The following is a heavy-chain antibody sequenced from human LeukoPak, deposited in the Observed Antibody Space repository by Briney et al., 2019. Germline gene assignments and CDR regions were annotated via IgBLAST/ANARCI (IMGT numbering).Heavy chain of an antibody. D-gene: IGHD2-15*01. CDR1: GFTFSSYA. CDR3: ARVFSGSDY. J-gene: IGHJ4*02. V-gene: IGHV3-23*01. Sequence: GGSLRLSCAASGFTFSSYAMSWVRQAPGKGLEWVSAISGSGGSTYYADSVKGRFTISRDNAKNSLYLQMNSLRAEDTAIYYCARVFSGSDYWGQGTPVTVSS. CDR2: ISGSGGST.